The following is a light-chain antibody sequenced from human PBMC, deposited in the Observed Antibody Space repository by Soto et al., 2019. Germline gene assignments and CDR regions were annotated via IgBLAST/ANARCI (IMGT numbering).Light chain of an antibody. Sequence: EIGVPQSPGTLSLSPGERATLSWRASQSCSNKYLAWYHQNPGQAPRLLIYGASNRATGIPDRFSGSGSGTDFTLTISSLQTEDFATYYCQQSYSTPRTFGQGTKVDIK. J-gene: IGKJ1*01. CDR2: GAS. CDR1: QSCSNKY. V-gene: IGKV3-20*01. CDR3: QQSYSTPRT.